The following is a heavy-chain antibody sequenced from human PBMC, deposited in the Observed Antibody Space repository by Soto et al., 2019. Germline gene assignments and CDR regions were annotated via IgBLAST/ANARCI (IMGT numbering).Heavy chain of an antibody. J-gene: IGHJ6*02. Sequence: PSETLSLTCAVYGGSFSGYYWSLIRQPPGKGLEWIGEINHSGSTNYNPSLKSRVTISVDTSKNQFSLKLSSVTAADTAVYYCARGTTMVRGVIITYYYYGMDVWGQGTTVTVSS. CDR3: ARGTTMVRGVIITYYYYGMDV. CDR1: GGSFSGYY. CDR2: INHSGST. D-gene: IGHD3-10*01. V-gene: IGHV4-34*01.